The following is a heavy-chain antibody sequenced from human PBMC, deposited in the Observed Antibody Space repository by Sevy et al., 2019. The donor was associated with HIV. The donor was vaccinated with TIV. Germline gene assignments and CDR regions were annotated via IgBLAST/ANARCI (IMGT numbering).Heavy chain of an antibody. CDR1: GFTFSSYA. CDR2: ISYDGSNK. D-gene: IGHD3-22*01. Sequence: GGSLRLSCAASGFTFSSYAMHWVRQAPGKGLEWVAVISYDGSNKYYADSVKGRFTISRDNSKYTLYLQMNSLRAEDTAVYYCARAGYYDSSGYYSSDYWGQGTLVTVSS. J-gene: IGHJ4*02. V-gene: IGHV3-30-3*01. CDR3: ARAGYYDSSGYYSSDY.